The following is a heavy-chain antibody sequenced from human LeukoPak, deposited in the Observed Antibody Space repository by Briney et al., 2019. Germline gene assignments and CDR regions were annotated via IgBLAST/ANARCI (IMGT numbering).Heavy chain of an antibody. CDR1: GFTFTGHY. D-gene: IGHD2-2*01. Sequence: ASVKVSCKASGFTFTGHYMHWVRQAPGQGLEWMGWSSAYNGNTNYAQQFQGRVTMTTDTSTSTAHMELRSLRSDDTAMYYCAREAPDIVVVSAQYGMDVWGQGTTVTVSS. V-gene: IGHV1-18*04. CDR3: AREAPDIVVVSAQYGMDV. CDR2: SSAYNGNT. J-gene: IGHJ6*02.